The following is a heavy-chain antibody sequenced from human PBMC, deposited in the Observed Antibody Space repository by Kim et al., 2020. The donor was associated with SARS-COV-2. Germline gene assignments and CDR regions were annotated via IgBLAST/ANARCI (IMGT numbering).Heavy chain of an antibody. CDR3: ARDAGRSGGVSFLKSRPSNYFDY. D-gene: IGHD3-16*01. V-gene: IGHV4-31*03. Sequence: SETLSLTCTVSGGSISSGGYYWSWIRQHPGKGLEWIGYIYYSGSTYYNPSLKSRVTISVDTSKNQFSLKLSSVTAADTAVYYCARDAGRSGGVSFLKSRPSNYFDYWGQGTLVTVSS. J-gene: IGHJ4*02. CDR2: IYYSGST. CDR1: GGSISSGGYY.